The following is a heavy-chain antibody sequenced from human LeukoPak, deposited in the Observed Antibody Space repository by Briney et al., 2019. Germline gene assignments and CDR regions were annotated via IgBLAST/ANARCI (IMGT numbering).Heavy chain of an antibody. CDR2: IWYDGSDK. D-gene: IGHD4-23*01. J-gene: IGHJ4*02. V-gene: IGHV3-33*06. CDR1: GFTFSDSG. Sequence: GGSLRLSCAASGFTFSDSGMHWVRQAPGKGLEWVAIIWYDGSDKYYAESVKGRFTISRDNSKNTLYLQMNSLRAEDTAVYYCAKGGITPDYWGQGTPVAVSA. CDR3: AKGGITPDY.